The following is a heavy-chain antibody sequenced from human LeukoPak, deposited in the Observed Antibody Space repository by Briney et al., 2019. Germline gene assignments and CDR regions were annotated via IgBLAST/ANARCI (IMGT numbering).Heavy chain of an antibody. Sequence: GGSLRLSCAASGFTFTSYWMTWVSQAPGKRLEWVANIKQDGSERYYVDSVKGRFTISRDNAKNSLYLQMNSLRAEDTGVYYCAGSGWQVYFDYWGQGTLVTASS. V-gene: IGHV3-7*01. CDR3: AGSGWQVYFDY. CDR1: GFTFTSYW. J-gene: IGHJ4*02. CDR2: IKQDGSER. D-gene: IGHD6-19*01.